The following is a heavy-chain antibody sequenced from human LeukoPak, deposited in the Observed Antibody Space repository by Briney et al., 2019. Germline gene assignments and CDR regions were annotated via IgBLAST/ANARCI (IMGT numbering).Heavy chain of an antibody. D-gene: IGHD3-10*01. CDR3: ARLSVRGAWVDY. V-gene: IGHV4-61*01. Sequence: SETLSLTCTVSGGSVSSYSYYWSWIRQPPGKGLEWIGYSYYSGSTYYNPSLKSRVTISVDTSKNQFSLNLSSVTAADTAVYYCARLSVRGAWVDYWGQGTLVTVSS. CDR2: SYYSGST. CDR1: GGSVSSYSYY. J-gene: IGHJ4*02.